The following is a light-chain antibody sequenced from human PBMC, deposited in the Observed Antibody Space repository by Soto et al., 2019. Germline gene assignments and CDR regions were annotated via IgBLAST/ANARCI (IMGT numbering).Light chain of an antibody. CDR3: QQLNSYPLT. CDR1: QGISSY. CDR2: AAS. V-gene: IGKV1-9*01. Sequence: DIQLTQSPSFLSASVGDRVTITCRASQGISSYLAWYQQKPGKAPKLLIYAASTLQSGVPSRFSGSGCGTEFTLNIRSLQREDFATYCCQQLNSYPLTFGPGTKVDI. J-gene: IGKJ3*01.